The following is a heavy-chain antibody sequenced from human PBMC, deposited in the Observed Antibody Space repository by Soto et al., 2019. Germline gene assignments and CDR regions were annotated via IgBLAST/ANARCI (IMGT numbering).Heavy chain of an antibody. D-gene: IGHD3-22*01. CDR2: IYSGGST. J-gene: IGHJ2*01. V-gene: IGHV3-66*01. CDR3: ARVTVYYDSSGPHFRYFDL. CDR1: GFTVSSNY. Sequence: PGGSLRLSCAASGFTVSSNYMSWVRQAPGKGLEWVSVIYSGGSTYYADSVKGRFTISRDNSKNTLYLQMNSLRAEDTAVYYCARVTVYYDSSGPHFRYFDLWGRGTLVTVSS.